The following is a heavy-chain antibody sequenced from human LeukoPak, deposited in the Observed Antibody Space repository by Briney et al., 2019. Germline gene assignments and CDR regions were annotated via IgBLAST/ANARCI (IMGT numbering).Heavy chain of an antibody. J-gene: IGHJ4*02. CDR3: AKDIGSGWYYFDY. V-gene: IGHV3-9*01. CDR2: ISWNSGSI. CDR1: GFTFDDYA. Sequence: QPGGSLRLSCAASGFTFDDYAMHWVRQAPGKGLEWVSGISWNSGSIGYADSVKGRFTISRDNAKNSLYLQMNSLRAEDTALYYCAKDIGSGWYYFDYWGQGTLVTVSS. D-gene: IGHD6-19*01.